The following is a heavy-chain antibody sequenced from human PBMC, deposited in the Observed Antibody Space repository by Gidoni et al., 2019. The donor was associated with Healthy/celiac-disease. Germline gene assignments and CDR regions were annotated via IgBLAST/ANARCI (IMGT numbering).Heavy chain of an antibody. CDR3: ARDLDGTEALYAFDI. CDR2: INPNSGGT. CDR1: GYTFTGYY. V-gene: IGHV1-2*02. J-gene: IGHJ3*02. D-gene: IGHD3-10*01. Sequence: QVQLVQSGAEVKKPGASVKVSCKASGYTFTGYYMHWVRQAPGQGLEWMGWINPNSGGTNYAQKFQGRVTMTRDTSISTAYMELSRLRSDDTAVYYCARDLDGTEALYAFDIWGQGTMVTVSS.